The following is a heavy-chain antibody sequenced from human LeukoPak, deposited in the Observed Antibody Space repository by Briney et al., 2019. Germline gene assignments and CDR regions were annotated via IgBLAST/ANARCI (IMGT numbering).Heavy chain of an antibody. CDR2: IYYSGST. Sequence: PSETLPLTCTVSGGSINSYYWTWIRQPPGKGLEWIGYIYYSGSTHYNPSLNSRVSISLDTSKSQFSLKLSSVTAADTAVYYCARTSRHFYGSGSNLTPWPADMDVWGQGTTVTVSS. CDR3: ARTSRHFYGSGSNLTPWPADMDV. CDR1: GGSINSYY. V-gene: IGHV4-59*01. J-gene: IGHJ6*02. D-gene: IGHD3-10*01.